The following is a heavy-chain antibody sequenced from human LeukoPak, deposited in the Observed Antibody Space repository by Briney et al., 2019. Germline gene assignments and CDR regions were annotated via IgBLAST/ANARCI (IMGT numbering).Heavy chain of an antibody. D-gene: IGHD3-3*01. CDR3: ARHIPNYDFWSGYPRWFDP. CDR2: IYYSGST. CDR1: GGSISSSSYY. J-gene: IGHJ5*02. Sequence: PSETLSLTCTVSGGSISSSSYYWGWIRQPPGKGLEWIGSIYYSGSTYYNPSLKRRVTISVDTSKNQFSLKLSSVTAADTAAYYCARHIPNYDFWSGYPRWFDPWGQGTLVTVSS. V-gene: IGHV4-39*01.